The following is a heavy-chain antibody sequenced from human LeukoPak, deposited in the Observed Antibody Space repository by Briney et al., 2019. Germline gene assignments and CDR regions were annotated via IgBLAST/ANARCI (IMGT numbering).Heavy chain of an antibody. CDR3: VRQGYYYDSSAYYSIDY. Sequence: GESLKISCKGSGYTFTSYWIAWVRQMPGKGLEWVGIIYPGDSDTRYSPSFQGQVTISADESISTAYLQWSSLKASDTAMYYCVRQGYYYDSSAYYSIDYWGQGTLVTVSS. J-gene: IGHJ4*02. CDR2: IYPGDSDT. V-gene: IGHV5-51*01. D-gene: IGHD3-22*01. CDR1: GYTFTSYW.